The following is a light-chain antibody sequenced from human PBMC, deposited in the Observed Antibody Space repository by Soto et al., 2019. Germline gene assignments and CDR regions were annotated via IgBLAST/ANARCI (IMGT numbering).Light chain of an antibody. CDR2: DAS. J-gene: IGKJ4*01. CDR3: QQVNVYPST. CDR1: QGISSY. Sequence: IQLTQSPSSLSASVGDRVTITCRASQGISSYLGWYQQKPGKAPNLLIYDASTLHSGVPSRFSGGGSGTDFTLTISSLQPKDFATYYCQQVNVYPSTFGGGTKVDI. V-gene: IGKV1-9*01.